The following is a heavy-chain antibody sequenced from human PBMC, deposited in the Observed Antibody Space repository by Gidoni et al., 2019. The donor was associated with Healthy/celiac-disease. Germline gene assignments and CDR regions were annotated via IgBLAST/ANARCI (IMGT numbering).Heavy chain of an antibody. CDR1: GFTFSTYA. CDR2: ISYDGSNK. CDR3: ARDFTDYYDSSGYFLRSGY. J-gene: IGHJ4*02. V-gene: IGHV3-30-3*01. Sequence: QVQLVESGGGVVQPGRSLRLSCAASGFTFSTYAMHWVRQAPGKGLEWVAVISYDGSNKYYADSVKGRFTISRDNSKNTLYLQMNSLRAEDTAVYYCARDFTDYYDSSGYFLRSGYWGQGTLVTVSS. D-gene: IGHD3-22*01.